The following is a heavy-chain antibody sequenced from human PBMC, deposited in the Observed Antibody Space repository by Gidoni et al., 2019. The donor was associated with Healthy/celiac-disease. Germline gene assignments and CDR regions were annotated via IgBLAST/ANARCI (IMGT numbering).Heavy chain of an antibody. J-gene: IGHJ6*02. CDR1: GCNFVSDR. CDR3: ARDRRGRIHLWSPVDYGMDV. D-gene: IGHD5-18*01. Sequence: EVQLVETGGGLVEPAWSLRRSWPATGCNFVSDRRRWVRKAPGKGQEWVANIKHDGSETYFVDSLNGRFTISRDNAKNSLYLQMNSLRAEDTAVYDCARDRRGRIHLWSPVDYGMDVWGQGTTVTVSS. CDR2: IKHDGSET. V-gene: IGHV3-7*01.